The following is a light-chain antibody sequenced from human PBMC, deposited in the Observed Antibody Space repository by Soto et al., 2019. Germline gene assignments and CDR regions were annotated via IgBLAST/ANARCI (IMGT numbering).Light chain of an antibody. CDR3: SSYAGSNIRG. CDR2: EVS. V-gene: IGLV2-8*01. J-gene: IGLJ1*01. Sequence: QSVLTQPPSASGSPGQSVTISCTGTSSEVGGYNYVSWYQQHPGKAPKLMIYEVSKRPSGVPDRFSGSKSGNTASLTVSGLQVEDEADYYCSSYAGSNIRGFGTGTKVTV. CDR1: SSEVGGYNY.